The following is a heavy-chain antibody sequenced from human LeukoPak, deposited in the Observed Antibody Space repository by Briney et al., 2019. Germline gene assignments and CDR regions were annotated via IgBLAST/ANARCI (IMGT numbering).Heavy chain of an antibody. Sequence: PGGSLRLACAASGFTFSSYSMNWVRQAPGKGLEWVSYISSSSTIYCADSVKGRFTISRDNAKNSLYLQMNSLRAEDTAVYYCAKDPDCTSGICYTFFDYWGPGTLVTVSS. CDR2: ISSSSTI. V-gene: IGHV3-48*01. D-gene: IGHD2-8*01. CDR1: GFTFSSYS. CDR3: AKDPDCTSGICYTFFDY. J-gene: IGHJ4*02.